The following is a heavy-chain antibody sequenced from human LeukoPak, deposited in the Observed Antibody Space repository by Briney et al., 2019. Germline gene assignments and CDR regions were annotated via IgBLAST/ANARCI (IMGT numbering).Heavy chain of an antibody. V-gene: IGHV3-33*01. J-gene: IGHJ4*02. CDR2: IWYDGSNK. CDR3: AREEDDYGGSFDY. CDR1: GFTFSSYG. D-gene: IGHD4-17*01. Sequence: PGGSLRLSCAASGFTFSSYGMHWVRQAPGKGLEWVAVIWYDGSNKYYADSVKGRLTISRDNSKNTLYLQMNSLRAEDTAVYYCAREEDDYGGSFDYWGQGTLVTVSS.